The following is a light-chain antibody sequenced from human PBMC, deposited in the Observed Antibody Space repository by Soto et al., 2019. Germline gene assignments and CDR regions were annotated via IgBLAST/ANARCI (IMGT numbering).Light chain of an antibody. Sequence: AIQMTQSPSSLSASVGDRVTITCRASQAIRNNLGWYQQKPGKAPKLLIYSASRLETGIPSRFSGSGSGTDFTLTITNLQPDDFATYYCLHDHRNVWTFGQGTQVEI. CDR2: SAS. CDR3: LHDHRNVWT. V-gene: IGKV1-6*01. J-gene: IGKJ1*01. CDR1: QAIRNN.